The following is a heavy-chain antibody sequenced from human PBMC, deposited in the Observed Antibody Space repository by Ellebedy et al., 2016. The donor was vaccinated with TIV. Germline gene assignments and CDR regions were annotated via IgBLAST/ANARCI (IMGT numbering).Heavy chain of an antibody. CDR1: GFTFSSYA. D-gene: IGHD5-18*01. V-gene: IGHV3-30-3*01. J-gene: IGHJ3*02. Sequence: GESLKISCAASGFTFSSYAMHWVRQAPGKGLEWVAHITFDGSSKYYADSVKGRFTISRDNSKNTLFLQMNTLRAEDTAVYYCARADTTMDLSAFDMWGQGTMVTVSS. CDR2: ITFDGSSK. CDR3: ARADTTMDLSAFDM.